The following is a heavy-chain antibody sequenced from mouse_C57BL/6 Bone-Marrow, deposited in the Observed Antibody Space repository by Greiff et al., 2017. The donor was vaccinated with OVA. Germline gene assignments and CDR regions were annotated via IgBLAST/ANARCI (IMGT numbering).Heavy chain of an antibody. V-gene: IGHV1-9*01. CDR2: ILPGSGST. D-gene: IGHD1-1*01. CDR1: GYTFTGYW. Sequence: VQLQESGAELMKPGASVTLSCKATGYTFTGYWIEWVKQRPGHGLDWLGAILPGSGSTNYNEKFKGKATFTADTSSNTAYMQLSSLTTEDSAIYYGARVGSYFYWYFEGWGTGTTVTVSS. J-gene: IGHJ1*03. CDR3: ARVGSYFYWYFEG.